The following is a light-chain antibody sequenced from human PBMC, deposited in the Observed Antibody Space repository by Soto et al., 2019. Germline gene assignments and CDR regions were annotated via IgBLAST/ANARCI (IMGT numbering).Light chain of an antibody. J-gene: IGLJ2*01. Sequence: QSVLTQPASVSGSPGQSITISCTGTSSDVGGYNYVSWYQQHPGKAPKVMIYDVSKRPSGISNRFSGSKSGNTASLTISGLQVEDEDDYYCSSYTSGSTRVVFGGGTQLTVL. V-gene: IGLV2-14*03. CDR1: SSDVGGYNY. CDR2: DVS. CDR3: SSYTSGSTRVV.